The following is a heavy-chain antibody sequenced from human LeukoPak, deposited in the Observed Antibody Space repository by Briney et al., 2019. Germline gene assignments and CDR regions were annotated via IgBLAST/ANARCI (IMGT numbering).Heavy chain of an antibody. V-gene: IGHV1-2*02. CDR3: ARGSVDSSGLDAFDI. CDR2: INPNSGGT. D-gene: IGHD3-22*01. Sequence: ASVKVSCKASGYTFTGYYMHWVRQAPGQGLEWMGWINPNSGGTNYAQKFQGRVSMTLETSISTAYMELSRLRSDDTAVYYCARGSVDSSGLDAFDIWGQGTMVTVSS. CDR1: GYTFTGYY. J-gene: IGHJ3*02.